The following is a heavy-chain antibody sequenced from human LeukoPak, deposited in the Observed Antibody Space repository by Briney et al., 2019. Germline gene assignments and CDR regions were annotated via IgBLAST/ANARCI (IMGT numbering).Heavy chain of an antibody. CDR1: GFTFSSYS. Sequence: GGSLRLSCAASGFTFSSYSMTWVRQAPGKGLEWVSGISWNSGSIGYADSVKGRFTISRDNAKNSLYLQMNSLRAEDTALYYCAKDNGYGSGSYLDYWGQGTLVTVSS. CDR3: AKDNGYGSGSYLDY. D-gene: IGHD3-10*01. CDR2: ISWNSGSI. J-gene: IGHJ4*02. V-gene: IGHV3-9*01.